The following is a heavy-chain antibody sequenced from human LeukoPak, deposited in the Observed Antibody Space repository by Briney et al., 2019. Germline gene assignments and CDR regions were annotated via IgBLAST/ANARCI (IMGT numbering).Heavy chain of an antibody. CDR1: GNYW. CDR2: INSDGSWT. CDR3: VSFYETY. D-gene: IGHD2/OR15-2a*01. J-gene: IGHJ4*02. Sequence: GGSLRLSCAASGNYWMHWVRQAPGKGLVWVSHINSDGSWTSYADSVKGRFTNSKDNAKSTVYLQMDSLRAEDTAVYYCVSFYETYWGQGTLVTVSS. V-gene: IGHV3-74*01.